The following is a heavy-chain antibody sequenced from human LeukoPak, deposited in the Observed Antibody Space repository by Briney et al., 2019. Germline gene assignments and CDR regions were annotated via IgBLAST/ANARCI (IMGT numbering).Heavy chain of an antibody. D-gene: IGHD6-13*01. Sequence: SETLSLTCTVSGGSISSGSYYWSWIRQPAGKGLEWIGRIYTSGSTYYNPSLKSRVTISVDTSKNQFSLKLSSVTAADTAVYYCASTGYSSSWYPNWFDPWGQGTLVTVSS. CDR2: IYTSGST. J-gene: IGHJ5*02. CDR1: GGSISSGSYY. V-gene: IGHV4-61*02. CDR3: ASTGYSSSWYPNWFDP.